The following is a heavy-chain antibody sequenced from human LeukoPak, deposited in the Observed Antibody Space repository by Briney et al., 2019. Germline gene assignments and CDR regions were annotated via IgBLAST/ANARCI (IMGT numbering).Heavy chain of an antibody. CDR2: INHSGST. CDR1: GGSFSGYY. Sequence: PSETLSLTCAVYGGSFSGYYWSWIRQPPGKGLEWIGEINHSGSTNYNPSLKSRVTISVDTSKNQFSLKLSSVTAADTAVYYCARGRPTHAYCSSTSCYRKQGYYFDYWGQGTLVTVSS. V-gene: IGHV4-34*01. CDR3: ARGRPTHAYCSSTSCYRKQGYYFDY. J-gene: IGHJ4*02. D-gene: IGHD2-2*01.